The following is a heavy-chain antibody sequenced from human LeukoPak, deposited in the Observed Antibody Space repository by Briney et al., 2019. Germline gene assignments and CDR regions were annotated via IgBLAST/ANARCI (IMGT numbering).Heavy chain of an antibody. CDR3: ARDLGVLRRYDAFDI. J-gene: IGHJ3*02. V-gene: IGHV3-33*01. D-gene: IGHD1-26*01. Sequence: GGSLRLSCAASGFTFSSYGMHWVRQAPGKGLEWVAVIWYDGSNKYYADSVKGRFTISRDNSKNTLYLQMNSLRAEDTAVYYCARDLGVLRRYDAFDIWGQGTMVTVSS. CDR1: GFTFSSYG. CDR2: IWYDGSNK.